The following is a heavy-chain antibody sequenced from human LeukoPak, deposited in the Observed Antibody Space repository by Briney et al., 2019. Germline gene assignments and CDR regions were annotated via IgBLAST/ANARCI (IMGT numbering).Heavy chain of an antibody. Sequence: ASVKVSCEASGGSFSSYAINWVRQAPGQGLEWMGGIIPLFGTANYAQKFQDRVTITAVESMSTVYMELSSLRSEDTAVYYCARGWLAETTVVTPYNYWGQGTLVTVSS. CDR1: GGSFSSYA. D-gene: IGHD4-23*01. CDR3: ARGWLAETTVVTPYNY. V-gene: IGHV1-69*13. CDR2: IIPLFGTA. J-gene: IGHJ4*02.